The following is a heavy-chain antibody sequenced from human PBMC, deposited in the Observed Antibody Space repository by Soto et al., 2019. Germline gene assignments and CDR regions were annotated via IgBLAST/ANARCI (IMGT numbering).Heavy chain of an antibody. Sequence: ASVKVSSKVSGYTLTELSMHWVRQAPGKGLEWMGGFDPEDGETIYAQKFQGRVTMTEDTSTDTAYMELSSLRSEDTAVYYCATRNPLYYDILTEPKHLMDVWGQGTTVTVSS. CDR2: FDPEDGET. CDR1: GYTLTELS. CDR3: ATRNPLYYDILTEPKHLMDV. J-gene: IGHJ6*02. V-gene: IGHV1-24*01. D-gene: IGHD3-9*01.